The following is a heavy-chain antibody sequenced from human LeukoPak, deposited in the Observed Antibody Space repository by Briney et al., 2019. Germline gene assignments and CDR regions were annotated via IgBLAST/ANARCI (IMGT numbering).Heavy chain of an antibody. D-gene: IGHD3-22*01. V-gene: IGHV3-23*01. J-gene: IGHJ4*02. CDR1: GGSFSGYY. CDR2: ISDSDGHT. CDR3: AKDYSSGYYYDY. Sequence: ETLSLTCAVYGGSFSGYYWSWIRQPPGKGLEWVSAISDSDGHTYYADSVKGRFTISRDNSKNTLYLQMNSLRAEDTAVYYCAKDYSSGYYYDYWGQGTLVTVSS.